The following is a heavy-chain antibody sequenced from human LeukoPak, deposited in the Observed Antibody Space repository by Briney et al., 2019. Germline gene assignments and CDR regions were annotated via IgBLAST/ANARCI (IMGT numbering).Heavy chain of an antibody. CDR1: GFTFSSYG. J-gene: IGHJ4*02. Sequence: PGGSLRLSCAASGFTFSSYGMHWVRQAPGKRLEWVAFIRYDGSNKYYADSVKGRFTISRDNAKNSLYLQMNSLRAEDTAVYYCANSRYDSSGYYGIIGYWGQGTLVTVSS. V-gene: IGHV3-30*02. D-gene: IGHD3-22*01. CDR2: IRYDGSNK. CDR3: ANSRYDSSGYYGIIGY.